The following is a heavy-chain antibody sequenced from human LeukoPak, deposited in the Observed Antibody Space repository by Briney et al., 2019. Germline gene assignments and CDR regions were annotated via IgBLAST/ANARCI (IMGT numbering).Heavy chain of an antibody. J-gene: IGHJ3*02. Sequence: PGGSLRLSCATSGFTFSSYAMHWVRQAPGKGLEWVAVISYDGSNKYYADSVKGRFTISRDNSKNTLYLQMNSLRAEDTAVYYCAREGAISFDAFDIWGQGTMVTVSS. CDR2: ISYDGSNK. CDR1: GFTFSSYA. D-gene: IGHD2/OR15-2a*01. V-gene: IGHV3-30-3*01. CDR3: AREGAISFDAFDI.